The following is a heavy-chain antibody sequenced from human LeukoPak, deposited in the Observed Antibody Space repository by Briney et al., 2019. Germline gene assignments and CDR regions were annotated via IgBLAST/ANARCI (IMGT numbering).Heavy chain of an antibody. Sequence: SETLSLTCAVYGGSFSGYYWSWIRQPPGKGLEWIGEINHSGSTNYNPSLKSRVTISVDTSKNQFSLKLSSVTAADTAVYYCARDGGGSSGYYDYWGQGTLVTVSS. CDR3: ARDGGGSSGYYDY. D-gene: IGHD3-22*01. V-gene: IGHV4-34*01. CDR2: INHSGST. J-gene: IGHJ4*02. CDR1: GGSFSGYY.